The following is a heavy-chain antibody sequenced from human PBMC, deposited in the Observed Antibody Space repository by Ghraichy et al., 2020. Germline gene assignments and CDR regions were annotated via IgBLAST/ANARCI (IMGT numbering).Heavy chain of an antibody. J-gene: IGHJ4*02. Sequence: LSLTCAASGFTFSNYAMSWVRQAPGKGLEWVSTIISNGVNTYYADAVKGRFTLSRDNSKNTLHLQMNSLRADDTAVYYCAKLVSSGWTNALADWGQGTLVTVSS. CDR3: AKLVSSGWTNALAD. V-gene: IGHV3-23*01. CDR2: IISNGVNT. D-gene: IGHD6-19*01. CDR1: GFTFSNYA.